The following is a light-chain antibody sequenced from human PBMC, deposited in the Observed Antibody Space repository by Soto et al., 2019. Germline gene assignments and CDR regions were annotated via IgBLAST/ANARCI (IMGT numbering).Light chain of an antibody. CDR1: SSDVGSYNF. CDR3: SSYTTISNYV. J-gene: IGLJ1*01. V-gene: IGLV2-14*01. Sequence: QSALTQPASVSGSPGQSITISCTGTSSDVGSYNFVSWYQQLPGKAPKLMIYEVSNRPSGVSNRFSGSKSGNTASLTISGLQAEDDADYYCSSYTTISNYVFGSWTNVTVL. CDR2: EVS.